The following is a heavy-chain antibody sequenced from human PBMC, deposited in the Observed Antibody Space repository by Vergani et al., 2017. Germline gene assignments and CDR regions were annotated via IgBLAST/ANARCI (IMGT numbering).Heavy chain of an antibody. J-gene: IGHJ6*02. CDR1: GGSISSYY. D-gene: IGHD3-10*01. Sequence: QVQLQESGPGLVKPSETLSLTCTVSGGSISSYYWSWIRQPPGKGLEWIGYIYYSGSTNYNPSLKSRVTISVDTSKNQFSLKLSSVTAADTAVYYCARDGGITMVRGAQTVDDYYGMDVWGQGTTVTVSS. CDR3: ARDGGITMVRGAQTVDDYYGMDV. CDR2: IYYSGST. V-gene: IGHV4-59*01.